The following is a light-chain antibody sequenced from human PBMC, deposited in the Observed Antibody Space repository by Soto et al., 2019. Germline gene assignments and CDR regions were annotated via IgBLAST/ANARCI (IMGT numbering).Light chain of an antibody. CDR3: CSYAGSPYV. Sequence: QSVLTQPRSVSGSPGQSVTISCTGTISDVGGYNYVSWFQQHPGNTPKVMIYDVSKRPSGVPDRFSGSKSGNTASLTISGLQAEDEADYYCCSYAGSPYVFGTGTKVTVL. J-gene: IGLJ1*01. V-gene: IGLV2-11*01. CDR1: ISDVGGYNY. CDR2: DVS.